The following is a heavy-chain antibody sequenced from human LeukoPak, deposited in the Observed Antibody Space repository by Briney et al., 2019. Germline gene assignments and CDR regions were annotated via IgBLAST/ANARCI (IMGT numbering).Heavy chain of an antibody. J-gene: IGHJ4*02. V-gene: IGHV3-48*01. CDR2: FSSSGDTI. CDR3: VTNWPVC. D-gene: IGHD3-16*01. CDR1: GFSLSSYG. Sequence: GGSLRLSCAASGFSLSSYGMLWARQAPGKGPEWLSYFSSSGDTIYYADSVKGRFTISRDNAKNSLYLQMNSLKAEDRAIYYCVTNWPVCWGQGTLVTVSS.